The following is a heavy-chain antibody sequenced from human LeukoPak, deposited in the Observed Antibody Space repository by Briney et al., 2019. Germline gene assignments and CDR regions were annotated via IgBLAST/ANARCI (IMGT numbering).Heavy chain of an antibody. CDR3: ARGSKSSSWYPFPFDY. V-gene: IGHV1-3*01. J-gene: IGHJ4*02. CDR1: GYTFTSYA. Sequence: ASVKVSCKASGYTFTSYAMHWVRQAPGQRLEWMGWINAGNGNTKYSQKFQGRVTITRDTSISTAYMELSRLRSDDTAVYYCARGSKSSSWYPFPFDYWGQGTLVTVSS. D-gene: IGHD6-13*01. CDR2: INAGNGNT.